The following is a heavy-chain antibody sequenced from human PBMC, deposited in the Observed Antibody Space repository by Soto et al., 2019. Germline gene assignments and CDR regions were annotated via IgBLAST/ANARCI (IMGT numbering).Heavy chain of an antibody. J-gene: IGHJ5*02. D-gene: IGHD6-13*01. CDR3: ARHRAAAAGTEWFDP. CDR2: IDPSDSYT. CDR1: GYSFTSYW. Sequence: PGESLKISCKGSGYSFTSYWISWVRQMPGKGLEWMGRIDPSDSYTNYSPSFQGHVTISADKSISTAYLQWSSLKASDTAMYYCARHRAAAAGTEWFDPWGQGTLVTV. V-gene: IGHV5-10-1*01.